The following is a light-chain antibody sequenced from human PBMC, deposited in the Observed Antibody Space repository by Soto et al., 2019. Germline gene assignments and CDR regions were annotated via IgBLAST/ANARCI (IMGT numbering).Light chain of an antibody. J-gene: IGLJ2*01. CDR1: SSDVGGYNY. CDR2: DVS. Sequence: QSALTQPRSVSGSPGQSVTISCTGTSSDVGGYNYVSWYQQHPGKAPKLMIYDVSKRPSGVPDRFSGSKSGNTASLTISGLQAEDEADYDCCSYAGSYTFVVFVGGAKLTVL. V-gene: IGLV2-11*01. CDR3: CSYAGSYTFVV.